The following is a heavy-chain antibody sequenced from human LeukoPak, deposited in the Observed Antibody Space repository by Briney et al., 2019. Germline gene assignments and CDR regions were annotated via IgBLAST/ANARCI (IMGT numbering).Heavy chain of an antibody. J-gene: IGHJ3*01. D-gene: IGHD2-2*01. CDR3: ARTEYCSPTSCKYASF. CDR1: GFTFSSNW. V-gene: IGHV3-74*01. Sequence: PGGSLRLSCAASGFTFSSNWMHWVRQAPGKGLVWVSQINSDGSSTNYADSVKGRFTISRDNAKNTLYLQMNSLRAEDTAVYYCARTEYCSPTSCKYASFWGQGTMVTVSS. CDR2: INSDGSST.